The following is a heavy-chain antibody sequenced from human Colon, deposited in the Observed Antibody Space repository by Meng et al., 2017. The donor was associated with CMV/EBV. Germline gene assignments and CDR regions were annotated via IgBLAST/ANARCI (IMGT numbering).Heavy chain of an antibody. V-gene: IGHV1-46*01. CDR1: GNIFSSAY. CDR3: ARMFAASSGWFDP. CDR2: VSLTGERP. D-gene: IGHD6-6*01. Sequence: CKASGNIFSSAYVHWVRQAPGQGLDWVGMVSLTGERPKYAQKFQGRVTMTRDTSTSTFYMELSSLVPEDTAVYYCARMFAASSGWFDPWGQGTLVTVSS. J-gene: IGHJ5*02.